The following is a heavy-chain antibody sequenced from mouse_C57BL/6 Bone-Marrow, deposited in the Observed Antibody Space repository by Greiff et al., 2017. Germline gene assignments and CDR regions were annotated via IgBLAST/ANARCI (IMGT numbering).Heavy chain of an antibody. CDR1: GFNIKNTY. D-gene: IGHD1-1*01. CDR2: IDPANGNT. CDR3: AEPSDYYGSSYTWFAY. V-gene: IGHV14-3*01. Sequence: EVQLQQSVAELVRPGASVKLSCTASGFNIKNTYMHWVKQRPEQGLEWIGRIDPANGNTKYAPKFQGKATITADTSSNTAYLQVRSLTSEDTAIYYCAEPSDYYGSSYTWFAYWGQGTLVTVSA. J-gene: IGHJ3*01.